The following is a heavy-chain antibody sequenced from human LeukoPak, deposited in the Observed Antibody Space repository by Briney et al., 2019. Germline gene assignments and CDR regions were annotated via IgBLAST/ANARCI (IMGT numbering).Heavy chain of an antibody. CDR3: ARDLGRRYSGSYPNWFDP. CDR2: INPNSGGT. J-gene: IGHJ5*02. CDR1: GYIFTGYY. D-gene: IGHD1-26*01. Sequence: ASVKVSCKASGYIFTGYYMHWVRQAPGQGLEWMGRINPNSGGTNYAQKFQGRVTMTRDTSISTAYMELSRLRSDDTAVYYCARDLGRRYSGSYPNWFDPWGQGTLVTVSS. V-gene: IGHV1-2*06.